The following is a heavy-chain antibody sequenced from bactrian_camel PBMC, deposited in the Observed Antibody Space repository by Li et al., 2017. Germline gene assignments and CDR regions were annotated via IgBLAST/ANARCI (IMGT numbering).Heavy chain of an antibody. CDR3: AAFPWGRISYGSGGTCLSPAGNR. J-gene: IGHJ4*01. CDR2: IWSGDGSA. D-gene: IGHD7*01. Sequence: HVQLVESGGGSVPAGGSLRLSCATSEGTFSTNCAVWFRQAPGKEREGVAAIWSGDGSAIVTDSAKGRFTISQDNAKNTLYPQMNNLKPEDTAMYYCAAFPWGRISYGSGGTCLSPAGNRWGQGTQVTVS. CDR1: EGTFSTNC. V-gene: IGHV3S1*01.